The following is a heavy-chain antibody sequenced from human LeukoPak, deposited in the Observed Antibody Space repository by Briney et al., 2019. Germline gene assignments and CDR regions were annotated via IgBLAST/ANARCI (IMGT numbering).Heavy chain of an antibody. CDR3: ARGIGFGESRDY. D-gene: IGHD3-10*01. CDR1: GYTFTSYD. Sequence: ASVKVSCKASGYTFTSYDINWLRQATGQGLEWMGRMNPNSGNTGYPQKFQGRVTMTRNTSISTAYMELSSLRSEDTAVYYCARGIGFGESRDYWGQGTLVTVSS. CDR2: MNPNSGNT. V-gene: IGHV1-8*01. J-gene: IGHJ4*02.